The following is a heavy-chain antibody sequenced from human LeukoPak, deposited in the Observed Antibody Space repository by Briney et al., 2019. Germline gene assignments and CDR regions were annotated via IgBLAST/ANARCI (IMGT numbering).Heavy chain of an antibody. V-gene: IGHV4-59*11. J-gene: IGHJ4*02. Sequence: SETLSLTCTVSGDSIFTHYWSWIRQPPGRGLEWIGYIYYSGSTNYNPSLKSRVTISVDTSKNQFSLKLSSVTAADTAVYYCARVLISLGGFDYWGQGTLVTVSS. CDR1: GDSIFTHY. D-gene: IGHD3-16*01. CDR2: IYYSGST. CDR3: ARVLISLGGFDY.